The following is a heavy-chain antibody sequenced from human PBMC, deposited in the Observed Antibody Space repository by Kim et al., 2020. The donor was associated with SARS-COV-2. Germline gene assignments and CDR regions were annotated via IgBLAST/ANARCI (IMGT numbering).Heavy chain of an antibody. CDR3: AKDTLPRLIGSGSYYSVGIDY. Sequence: GGSLRLSCAASGFIFSTYGMHWVRQAPGKGLEWVAVIWYDGSKKYYVDSVKGRFTISRDNSKNTLDLQMNSLRAEDTAVYYCAKDTLPRLIGSGSYYSVGIDYWGQGTLVTVSS. J-gene: IGHJ4*02. CDR1: GFIFSTYG. CDR2: IWYDGSKK. D-gene: IGHD3-10*01. V-gene: IGHV3-33*06.